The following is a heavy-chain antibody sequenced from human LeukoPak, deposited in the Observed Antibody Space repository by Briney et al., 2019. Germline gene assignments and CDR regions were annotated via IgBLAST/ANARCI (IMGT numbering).Heavy chain of an antibody. V-gene: IGHV3-23*01. Sequence: GGSLRLSCAASGFTFSSYAMSWVRQAPGKGLEWVSAISGSGGSTYYADSVKGRFTISRDNAKNSLYLHMNSLTAEDTAMYYCARDWVAGVPFDAFDIWGQGTTVSVSS. J-gene: IGHJ3*02. CDR3: ARDWVAGVPFDAFDI. CDR1: GFTFSSYA. D-gene: IGHD3-10*01. CDR2: ISGSGGST.